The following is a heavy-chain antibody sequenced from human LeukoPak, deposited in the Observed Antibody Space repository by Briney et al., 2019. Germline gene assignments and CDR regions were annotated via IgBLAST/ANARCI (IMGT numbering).Heavy chain of an antibody. Sequence: GASVKVSCKASGYTFTSYDINWVRQATGQGLEWMGWMNPNSGNTGYAQKFQGRVTMTRNTSISTAYMELSSLRSEDTAVYYCARRRTYDFWSGYYRVFDYWGQGTLVTVSP. V-gene: IGHV1-8*01. D-gene: IGHD3-3*01. CDR3: ARRRTYDFWSGYYRVFDY. J-gene: IGHJ4*02. CDR1: GYTFTSYD. CDR2: MNPNSGNT.